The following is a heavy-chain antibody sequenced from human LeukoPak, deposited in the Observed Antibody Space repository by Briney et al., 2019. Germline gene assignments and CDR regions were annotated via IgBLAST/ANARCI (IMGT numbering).Heavy chain of an antibody. CDR2: ISGSGGST. D-gene: IGHD3-22*01. J-gene: IGHJ4*02. Sequence: PGGSLRLSCAASGFTFSSYAMSWVRQAPGKRLEWGSAISGSGGSTYYADSVKGRFTISRDNSKNTLYLQMNSLSAEDTAVYYCAKVGDSSGYIYYFDYWGQGTLVTVSS. CDR1: GFTFSSYA. V-gene: IGHV3-23*01. CDR3: AKVGDSSGYIYYFDY.